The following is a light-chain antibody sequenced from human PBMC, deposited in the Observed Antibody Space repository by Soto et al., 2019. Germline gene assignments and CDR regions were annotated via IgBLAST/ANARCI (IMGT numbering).Light chain of an antibody. V-gene: IGKV1-5*03. Sequence: DIQMTQSPSTLSASVGERVTITCRASQSISNWLAWYQQKPGKAPKLLIYKASSLESGVPSRFSGSGSGTEVTLTISSLQTDDFATYYCQQYKTYPLTFGGGTKVEIK. CDR3: QQYKTYPLT. J-gene: IGKJ4*01. CDR1: QSISNW. CDR2: KAS.